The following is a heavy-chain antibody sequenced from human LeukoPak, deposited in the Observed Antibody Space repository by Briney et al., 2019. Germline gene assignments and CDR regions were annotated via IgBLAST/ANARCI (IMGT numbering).Heavy chain of an antibody. D-gene: IGHD4-17*01. CDR1: GYSFTSYW. CDR3: ARHPLYGDYGQVPDY. J-gene: IGHJ4*02. Sequence: GESLKISCKGSGYSFTSYWIGWVRQMPGKGLEWMGIIYPGDSDTRYSPSFQGQVTISADKSISTACLQWSSLKASDTAMYYCARHPLYGDYGQVPDYWGQGTLVTVSS. CDR2: IYPGDSDT. V-gene: IGHV5-51*01.